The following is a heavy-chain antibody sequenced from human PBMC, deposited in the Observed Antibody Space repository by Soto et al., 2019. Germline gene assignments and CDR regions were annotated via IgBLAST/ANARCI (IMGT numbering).Heavy chain of an antibody. V-gene: IGHV1-69*02. CDR2: IIPILGIA. CDR1: GGTFSSYT. Sequence: QVQLVQSGAEVKKPGSSVKVSCKASGGTFSSYTISWVRQAPGQGLEWMGRIIPILGIANYAQKFQGIVTITADKSASTAYMEMSSLRSEDTAVYYCARTHYGMDVWGQGTTVTVSS. J-gene: IGHJ6*02. CDR3: ARTHYGMDV.